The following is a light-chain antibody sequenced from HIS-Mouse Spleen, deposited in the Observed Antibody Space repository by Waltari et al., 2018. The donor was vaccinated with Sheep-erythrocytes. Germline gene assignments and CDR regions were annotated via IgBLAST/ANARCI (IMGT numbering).Light chain of an antibody. V-gene: IGLV3-10*01. J-gene: IGLJ3*02. CDR1: ALPKKY. CDR3: YSTDSSGNHWV. CDR2: EDR. Sequence: SYELTQPPSVSVSPGQTARITCSGDALPKKYAYWYQQKSGQAPGLVHYEDRKRPSGIPERFSGSTSGTMGSLTISGAQVEDEADYYCYSTDSSGNHWVFGGGTKLTVL.